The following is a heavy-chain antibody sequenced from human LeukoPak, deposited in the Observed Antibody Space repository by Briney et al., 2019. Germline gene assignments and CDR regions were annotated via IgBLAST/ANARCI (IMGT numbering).Heavy chain of an antibody. D-gene: IGHD5-12*01. CDR2: SSAYNGNT. J-gene: IGHJ4*02. Sequence: ASVKVPCKASGYTFTSYGISWVRQAPGQGLEWMGWSSAYNGNTNHAQKFQGRVAMTPDTSTRTAYMELRSLRSDDTAVYYCARDNQMATIALFDYWGQGTLVTVSS. V-gene: IGHV1-18*01. CDR3: ARDNQMATIALFDY. CDR1: GYTFTSYG.